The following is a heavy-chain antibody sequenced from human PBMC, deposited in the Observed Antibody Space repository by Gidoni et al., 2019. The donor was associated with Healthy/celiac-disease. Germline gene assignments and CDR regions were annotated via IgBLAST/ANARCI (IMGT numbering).Heavy chain of an antibody. Sequence: EEQLVESGGGLVQPGGSLRLSCSASGCTLSSYAMHWVRQAPGKGLEYVSAISSNGGSTYYADSVKGRFTISRDNSKNTLYLQMSSLRAEDTAVYYCVKALIDTAMVGFDYWGQGTLVTVSS. V-gene: IGHV3-64D*06. CDR2: ISSNGGST. J-gene: IGHJ4*02. CDR1: GCTLSSYA. D-gene: IGHD5-18*01. CDR3: VKALIDTAMVGFDY.